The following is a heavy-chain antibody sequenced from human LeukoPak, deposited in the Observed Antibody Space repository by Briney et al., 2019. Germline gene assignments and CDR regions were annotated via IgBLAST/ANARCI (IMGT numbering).Heavy chain of an antibody. V-gene: IGHV1-18*01. CDR1: GYTFTSYG. D-gene: IGHD6-19*01. CDR2: ISAYNGNT. J-gene: IGHJ4*02. CDR3: ARATGYSSGWSPAYYFDY. Sequence: ASVKVSCKASGYTFTSYGISWGRQAPGQGLEWMGWISAYNGNTNYAQKLQGRVTMTTDTSTSTAYMELRSLRSDDTAVYYCARATGYSSGWSPAYYFDYWGQGTLVTVSS.